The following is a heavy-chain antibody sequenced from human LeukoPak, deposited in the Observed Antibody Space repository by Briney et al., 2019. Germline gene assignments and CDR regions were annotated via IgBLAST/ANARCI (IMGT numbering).Heavy chain of an antibody. Sequence: GRSLRISCAASGFTFSSYWMHWVRQAPGKGLVWVSRINSDGISTNYADSVKGRFTISRDNAKNTLYLQMDSLRAEDTAMYYCARDDGDLDYWGQGTLVTVSS. CDR1: GFTFSSYW. V-gene: IGHV3-74*01. CDR3: ARDDGDLDY. CDR2: INSDGIST. D-gene: IGHD4-17*01. J-gene: IGHJ4*02.